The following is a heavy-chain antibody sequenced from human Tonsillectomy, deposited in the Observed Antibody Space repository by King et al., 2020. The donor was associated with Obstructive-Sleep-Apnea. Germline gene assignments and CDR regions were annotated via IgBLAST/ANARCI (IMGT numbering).Heavy chain of an antibody. J-gene: IGHJ4*02. Sequence: VQLQESGPGLVKPSQTLSLTCTVSGGSLSSGDYFWTWVRQPPGQGLEWIGYIFHSGTTYYNPSLKRRITISLDTSKNQFFLKLSSVTAADTAVYYCARDASGSGSYYLDYWGQGTLVTVSS. CDR2: IFHSGTT. V-gene: IGHV4-31*03. CDR3: ARDASGSGSYYLDY. D-gene: IGHD3-10*01. CDR1: GGSLSSGDYF.